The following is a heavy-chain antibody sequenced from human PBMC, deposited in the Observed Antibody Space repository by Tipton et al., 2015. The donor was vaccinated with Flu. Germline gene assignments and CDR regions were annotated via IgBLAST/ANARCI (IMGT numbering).Heavy chain of an antibody. V-gene: IGHV4-61*02. CDR1: GDSISRGSYY. CDR2: IYTNANT. Sequence: TLSLTCTVSGDSISRGSYYYNWIRQPAGEGLEWIGRIYTNANTNYKASLKSRVTISMDRSRNQFSLKLSSVTAADTAVYYCARDTVFWSGPYGMDVWGQGTTVTVSS. J-gene: IGHJ6*02. D-gene: IGHD3-3*01. CDR3: ARDTVFWSGPYGMDV.